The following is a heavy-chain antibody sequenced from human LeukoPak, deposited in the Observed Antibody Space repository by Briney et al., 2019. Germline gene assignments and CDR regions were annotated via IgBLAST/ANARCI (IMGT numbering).Heavy chain of an antibody. CDR1: GITFSTAW. J-gene: IGHJ4*02. Sequence: GGSLRLSCVVSGITFSTAWMNWVRQAPGKGLEWVGRIKSKIDGGTTDYVAPVKGRFSISRDDSKNTVYLQMNSLKTEDTAVYYCVTEGYCSGGSCYSFDYWGQGTLVTVSS. D-gene: IGHD2-15*01. CDR3: VTEGYCSGGSCYSFDY. V-gene: IGHV3-15*01. CDR2: IKSKIDGGTT.